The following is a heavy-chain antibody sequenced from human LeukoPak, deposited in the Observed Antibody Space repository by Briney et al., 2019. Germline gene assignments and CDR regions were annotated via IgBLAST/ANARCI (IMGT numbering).Heavy chain of an antibody. CDR2: IRYDGSNK. J-gene: IGHJ5*02. CDR1: GFTFSSYG. CDR3: AKERGITVVTPGNWSDP. V-gene: IGHV3-30*02. Sequence: GGSLRLSCAASGFTFSSYGMHWVRQAPGKGLEWVAFIRYDGSNKYYADSVKGRFTISRDNSKNTLYLQMNSLRAEDTAVYYRAKERGITVVTPGNWSDPWGQGTLVTVSS. D-gene: IGHD4-23*01.